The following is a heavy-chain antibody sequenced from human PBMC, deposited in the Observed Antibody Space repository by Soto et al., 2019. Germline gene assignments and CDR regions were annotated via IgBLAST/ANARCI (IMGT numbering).Heavy chain of an antibody. CDR2: INHSGST. J-gene: IGHJ6*02. Sequence: PSETLSLTCAVYGGSFSGYYWSWIRQPPGKGLEWIGEINHSGSTNYNPSLKSRVTISVGTSKNQFSLKLSSVTAADTAVYYCARGNFYYGMDVWGQGTTVTVSS. CDR3: ARGNFYYGMDV. V-gene: IGHV4-34*01. CDR1: GGSFSGYY.